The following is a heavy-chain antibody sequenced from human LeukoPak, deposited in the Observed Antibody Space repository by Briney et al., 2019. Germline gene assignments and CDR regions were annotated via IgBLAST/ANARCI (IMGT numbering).Heavy chain of an antibody. CDR3: ARDRYGGNSAPSY. CDR2: ISSSSSYI. CDR1: GFTFSSYS. V-gene: IGHV3-21*01. D-gene: IGHD4-23*01. Sequence: GGSLRLSCAASGFTFSSYSMNWVRQAPGKGLEWVSSISSSSSYIYYTDSVKSRFTISRDNAKNSLYLQMNSLRAEDTAVYYCARDRYGGNSAPSYWGQGTLVTVSS. J-gene: IGHJ4*02.